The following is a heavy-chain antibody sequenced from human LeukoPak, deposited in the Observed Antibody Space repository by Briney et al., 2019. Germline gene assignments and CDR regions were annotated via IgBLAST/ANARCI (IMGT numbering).Heavy chain of an antibody. Sequence: GESLKISCKGSGYSFTSNWIGWVRQMPGKGLEWMGSIYPGDSDIRYGPSFQGQVTISADKSISTAYLQWSSLKASDTAMYYCARLGSSGSSVAFDIWGQGTMVTVSS. V-gene: IGHV5-51*01. CDR1: GYSFTSNW. D-gene: IGHD3-22*01. CDR3: ARLGSSGSSVAFDI. CDR2: IYPGDSDI. J-gene: IGHJ3*02.